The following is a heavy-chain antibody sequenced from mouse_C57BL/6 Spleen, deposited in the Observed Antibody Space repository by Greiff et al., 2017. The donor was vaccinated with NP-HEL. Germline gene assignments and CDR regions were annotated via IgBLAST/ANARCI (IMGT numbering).Heavy chain of an antibody. Sequence: EVNVVESGGGLVKPGGSLKLSCAASGFTFSSYTMSWVRQTPEKRLEWVATISGGGGNTYYPDSVKGRFTISRDNAKNTLYLQMSSLRSEDTALYYCARQNPDSSGPWFAYWGQGTLVTVSA. CDR1: GFTFSSYT. V-gene: IGHV5-9*01. CDR2: ISGGGGNT. D-gene: IGHD3-2*02. J-gene: IGHJ3*01. CDR3: ARQNPDSSGPWFAY.